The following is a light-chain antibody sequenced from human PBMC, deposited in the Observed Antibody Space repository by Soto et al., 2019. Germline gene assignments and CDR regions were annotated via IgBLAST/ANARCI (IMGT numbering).Light chain of an antibody. V-gene: IGLV1-47*01. CDR3: AAWDDSLSGLVV. Sequence: QSVLTQPPSASGTPGQRVTISCSGSSSNIGSNYVYWYQQLPGTAPQLLIYRNNQRPSGVPDRFSGSKSGTSASLAISGLRSDDEADYYCAAWDDSLSGLVVFGGGTKLTVL. CDR1: SSNIGSNY. J-gene: IGLJ2*01. CDR2: RNN.